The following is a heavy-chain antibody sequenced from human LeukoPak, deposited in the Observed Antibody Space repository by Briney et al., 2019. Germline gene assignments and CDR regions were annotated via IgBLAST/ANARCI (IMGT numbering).Heavy chain of an antibody. V-gene: IGHV7-4-1*02. D-gene: IGHD3-10*01. J-gene: IGHJ4*02. CDR2: INTNTGNP. CDR1: GYTFTGYY. CDR3: ARVIYNPGSGNSCLDY. Sequence: GASVKVSCKASGYTFTGYYMHWVRQAPGQGLEWMGWINTNTGNPTYAQGFTGRFVFSLDTSVSTAYLQISSLKAEDTAVYYCARVIYNPGSGNSCLDYWGQGTLVTVSS.